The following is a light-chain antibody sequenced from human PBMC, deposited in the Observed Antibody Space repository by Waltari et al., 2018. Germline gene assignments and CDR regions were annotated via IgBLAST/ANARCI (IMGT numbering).Light chain of an antibody. V-gene: IGLV1-44*01. CDR1: SSNPQINP. CDR3: AVWDDSLSGVV. CDR2: SNN. Sequence: QSVLTQAPSASGTPGRRVTISCSGISSNPQINPGNWYQQLPGTAPKLLIYSNNPRPSGVPDRFSGSKSGTSASLAISGLQSEDEAEYSCAVWDDSLSGVVFGGGTKLTVL. J-gene: IGLJ2*01.